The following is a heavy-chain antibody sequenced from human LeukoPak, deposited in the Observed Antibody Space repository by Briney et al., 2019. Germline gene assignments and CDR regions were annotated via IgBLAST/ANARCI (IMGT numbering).Heavy chain of an antibody. Sequence: KPSETLSLTCTVSGGSISGSSYYWGWIRQPPGKWLEWIGSIYYSGSTYYNPSLKSRVTISVDTSKNQFSLKLSSVTAADTAVYYCAAISLWSGYSFYYYYYMGVWGKGTTVTVSS. CDR3: AAISLWSGYSFYYYYYMGV. CDR1: GGSISGSSYY. J-gene: IGHJ6*03. D-gene: IGHD3-3*01. CDR2: IYYSGST. V-gene: IGHV4-39*07.